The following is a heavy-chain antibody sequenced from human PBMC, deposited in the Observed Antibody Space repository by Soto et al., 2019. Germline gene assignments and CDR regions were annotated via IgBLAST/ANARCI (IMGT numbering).Heavy chain of an antibody. CDR1: GFTFGSYA. J-gene: IGHJ4*02. Sequence: GSLRLSCAASGFTFGSYAMSWVRQAPGKGLEWVSAISGSGGSTYYADSVKGRFTISRDNSKNTLYLQMNSLRAEDTAVYYCATSPSITMIVVVKGGFNYWGQGTLVTVSS. CDR2: ISGSGGST. CDR3: ATSPSITMIVVVKGGFNY. D-gene: IGHD3-22*01. V-gene: IGHV3-23*01.